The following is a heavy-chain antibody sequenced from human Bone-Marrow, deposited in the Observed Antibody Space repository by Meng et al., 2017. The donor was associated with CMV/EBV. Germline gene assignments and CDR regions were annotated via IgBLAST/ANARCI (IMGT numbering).Heavy chain of an antibody. J-gene: IGHJ4*02. CDR3: AKSGYSYGYGY. V-gene: IGHV3-23*01. CDR2: ISGSGGST. CDR1: GFTFSSYA. D-gene: IGHD5-18*01. Sequence: GESLKISCAASGFTFSSYAMSWVRQAPGEGLEWVSAISGSGGSTYYADSVKGRFTSSRDNSKNTLYLQMNSVRAEDTAVYYCAKSGYSYGYGYWGQGTLVTVSS.